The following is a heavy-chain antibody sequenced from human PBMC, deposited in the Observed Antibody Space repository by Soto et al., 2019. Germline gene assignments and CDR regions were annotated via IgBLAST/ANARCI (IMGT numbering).Heavy chain of an antibody. D-gene: IGHD6-6*01. J-gene: IGHJ3*02. CDR3: ASSSSSFPGAFDI. Sequence: SVKVSCKASGGTFSSYAISWVRQAPGQGLEWMGGIIPIFGTANYAQKFQGRVTITADESTSTAYMELSSLRSEDTAVYYCASSSSSFPGAFDIWGQGTMVTVPS. CDR1: GGTFSSYA. V-gene: IGHV1-69*13. CDR2: IIPIFGTA.